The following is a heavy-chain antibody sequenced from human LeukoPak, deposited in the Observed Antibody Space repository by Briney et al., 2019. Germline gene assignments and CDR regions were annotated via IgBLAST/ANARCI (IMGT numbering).Heavy chain of an antibody. CDR3: ARGGSSSSWYPFDY. J-gene: IGHJ4*02. D-gene: IGHD6-13*01. Sequence: GGSLRLSCAASGFTFSDHYMDWVRQAPGKGLKWVGRIRNKANSYTTEYAASVKGRFTISRDDSKNSLYLQMNSLKTEDTAVYYCARGGSSSSWYPFDYWGQGTLVTVSS. CDR1: GFTFSDHY. V-gene: IGHV3-72*01. CDR2: IRNKANSYTT.